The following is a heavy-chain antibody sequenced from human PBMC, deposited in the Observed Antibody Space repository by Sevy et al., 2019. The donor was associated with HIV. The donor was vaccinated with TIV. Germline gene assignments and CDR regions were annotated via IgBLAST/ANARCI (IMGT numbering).Heavy chain of an antibody. CDR1: GFTFSSYG. CDR2: ISYDGSNK. Sequence: GWSLRLSCAASGFTFSSYGMHWVRQAPGKGLEWVAVISYDGSNKYYADSVKGRFTISRDNSKNTLYLQMNSLRAEDTAVYYCAKADSSGYYYLDYWGQGTLVTVSS. V-gene: IGHV3-30*18. D-gene: IGHD3-22*01. J-gene: IGHJ4*02. CDR3: AKADSSGYYYLDY.